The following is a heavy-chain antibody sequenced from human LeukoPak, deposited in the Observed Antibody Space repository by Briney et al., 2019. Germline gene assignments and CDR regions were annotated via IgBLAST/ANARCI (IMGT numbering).Heavy chain of an antibody. CDR3: ARDPGLVAARPGYYYYYMDV. CDR1: GGPISSYY. V-gene: IGHV4-4*07. D-gene: IGHD6-6*01. CDR2: IYTSGST. J-gene: IGHJ6*03. Sequence: SETLSLTCTVSGGPISSYYWSWIRQPAGKGLEWIGRIYTSGSTNYNPSLKSRVTMSVDTSKNQFSLKLSSVTAADTAVYYCARDPGLVAARPGYYYYYMDVWGKGTTVTVSS.